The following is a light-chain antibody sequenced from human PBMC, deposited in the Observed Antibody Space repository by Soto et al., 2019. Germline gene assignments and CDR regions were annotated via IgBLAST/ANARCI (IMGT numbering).Light chain of an antibody. Sequence: ENVFAQSPATLSLSPGERPTLSCRASQSVSSYLAWYQQEPGQAPRLXXYDASNRATGIPARFSGSGSGTDFTLTISSLEPEDFAAYYGQQRSNWPPITFGQGTRLEIK. J-gene: IGKJ5*01. CDR1: QSVSSY. CDR2: DAS. V-gene: IGKV3-11*01. CDR3: QQRSNWPPIT.